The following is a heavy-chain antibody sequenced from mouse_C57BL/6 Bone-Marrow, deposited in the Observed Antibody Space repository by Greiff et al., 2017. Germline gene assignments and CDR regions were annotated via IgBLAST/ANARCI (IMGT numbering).Heavy chain of an antibody. V-gene: IGHV1-55*01. CDR3: ARYYYGSSFFAY. CDR1: GYTFTSYW. D-gene: IGHD1-1*01. Sequence: QVQLQQPGAELVKPGASVKMSCKASGYTFTSYWITWVKQRPGQGLEWIGNIYPGSGSTHYNEKFKSKATLTVDTSSSTAYLQLSSLPSEDSAVYYCARYYYGSSFFAYWGQGTLVTVSA. CDR2: IYPGSGST. J-gene: IGHJ3*01.